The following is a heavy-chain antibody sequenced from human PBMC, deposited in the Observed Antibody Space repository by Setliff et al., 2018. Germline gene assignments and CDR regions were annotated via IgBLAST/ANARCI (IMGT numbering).Heavy chain of an antibody. J-gene: IGHJ6*03. D-gene: IGHD3-10*01. V-gene: IGHV4-59*08. CDR1: DGSISSYY. CDR2: INYSGRT. Sequence: PSETLSLTCTVSDGSISSYYWTWIRQPPGKGLEWIGEINYSGRTNYNPSFKSRVIISADTSKNQFSLKLTSVTAADTAVYYCARHVGSRSRGYNYYYYYMDVWGKGTTVTVSS. CDR3: ARHVGSRSRGYNYYYYYMDV.